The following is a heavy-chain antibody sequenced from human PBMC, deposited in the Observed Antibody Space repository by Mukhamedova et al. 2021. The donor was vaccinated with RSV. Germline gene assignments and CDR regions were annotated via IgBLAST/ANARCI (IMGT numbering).Heavy chain of an antibody. D-gene: IGHD4-17*01. CDR2: IWFDGSKT. J-gene: IGHJ4*02. CDR3: ARDSNYDDYGVALDQ. Sequence: GLEWVAVIWFDGSKTYYADSVKGRFTISRDNPKNTVYLQMNNLRAEDTAVYYCARDSNYDDYGVALDQWGQGTQVTVS. V-gene: IGHV3-33*01.